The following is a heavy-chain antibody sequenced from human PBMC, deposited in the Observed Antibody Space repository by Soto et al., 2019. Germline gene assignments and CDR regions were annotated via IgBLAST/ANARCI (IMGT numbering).Heavy chain of an antibody. V-gene: IGHV3-23*01. J-gene: IGHJ5*02. CDR3: ARGPRYYYDSSGYLNWFDP. CDR2: ISGSGGST. D-gene: IGHD3-22*01. Sequence: GGSVRLSCAASGFTLRSYAMSWVRQAPGKGLEWVSGISGSGGSTYYADSVKGRFTISRDNAKNSLYLQMNSLRDEDTAVYYCARGPRYYYDSSGYLNWFDPWGQGTLVTVSS. CDR1: GFTLRSYA.